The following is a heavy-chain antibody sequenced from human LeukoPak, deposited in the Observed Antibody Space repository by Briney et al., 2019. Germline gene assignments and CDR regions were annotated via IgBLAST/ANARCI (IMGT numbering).Heavy chain of an antibody. Sequence: GGSLRLSCAASGFTFSGYWMTWVRQAPGKGLEWVANIKQDGSEKYYVDSVKGRFTISRDNAKNSLYLQMNSLRVEDTAVYYCARRVVTPNDAFDIWGQGTMVTVSS. D-gene: IGHD4-23*01. CDR2: IKQDGSEK. V-gene: IGHV3-7*01. CDR1: GFTFSGYW. CDR3: ARRVVTPNDAFDI. J-gene: IGHJ3*02.